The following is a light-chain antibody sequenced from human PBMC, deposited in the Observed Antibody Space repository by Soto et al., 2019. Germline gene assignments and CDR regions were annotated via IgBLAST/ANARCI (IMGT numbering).Light chain of an antibody. V-gene: IGKV1-39*01. CDR3: QQTYSTPFT. CDR1: QSISGY. J-gene: IGKJ3*01. CDR2: AAS. Sequence: DIQMTQSPSSLSASVGDRVTITCRASQSISGYLNWYQQKPGKAPKLLIYAASSLHSGVPSRFSGSGSGTDFTLTISSLQPEDFATYSCQQTYSTPFTFGPGTKVDIK.